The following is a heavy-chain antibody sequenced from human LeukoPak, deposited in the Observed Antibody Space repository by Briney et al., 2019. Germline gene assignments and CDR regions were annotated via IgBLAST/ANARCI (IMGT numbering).Heavy chain of an antibody. CDR1: GYTLTELS. V-gene: IGHV1-24*01. J-gene: IGHJ4*02. D-gene: IGHD4-17*01. CDR3: ATIGHEPDDYGDYWLHFAY. CDR2: FDPEDGET. Sequence: GASVKVSCKVSGYTLTELSMNWVRQAPGKGLEWMGGFDPEDGETIYAQKFQGRVTMTENTSTDTAYMELSSLRSEDTAVYYCATIGHEPDDYGDYWLHFAYWGQGTLVTVSS.